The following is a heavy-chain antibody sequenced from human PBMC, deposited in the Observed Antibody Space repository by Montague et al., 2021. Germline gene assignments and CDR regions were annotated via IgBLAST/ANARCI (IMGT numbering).Heavy chain of an antibody. V-gene: IGHV4-61*02. J-gene: IGHJ3*02. CDR1: GDSISSYEYY. CDR2: VYKRGDT. D-gene: IGHD1-14*01. Sequence: TLSLTCSVSGDSISSYEYYWTWIRQPAGRGLEWIGRVYKRGDTNTNPSLRSRLTFSVDTSKNHFSLTLTSVTAADTAVYFCARDSPVVEPWAGGHKGAFDIWGQGTMVTVSS. CDR3: ARDSPVVEPWAGGHKGAFDI.